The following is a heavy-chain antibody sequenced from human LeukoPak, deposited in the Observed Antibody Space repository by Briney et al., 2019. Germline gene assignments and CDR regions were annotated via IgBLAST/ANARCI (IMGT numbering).Heavy chain of an antibody. CDR2: IYYSGST. J-gene: IGHJ5*02. V-gene: IGHV4-39*01. CDR1: GGSISSSSYY. CDR3: ASLARSGYYYVSYNWFDP. D-gene: IGHD3-22*01. Sequence: SSETLSLTCTVSGGSISSSSYYWGWIRQPPGKGLEWIGSIYYSGSTYYNPSLKSRVTISVDTSKNQFSLKLSSVTAADTAVYYCASLARSGYYYVSYNWFDPWGQGTLVTVSS.